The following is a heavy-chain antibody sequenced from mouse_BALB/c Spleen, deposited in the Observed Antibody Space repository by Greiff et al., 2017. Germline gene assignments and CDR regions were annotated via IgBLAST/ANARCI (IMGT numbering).Heavy chain of an antibody. CDR2: IDPANGNT. CDR3: ATGNYYAMDY. CDR1: GFNIKDTY. V-gene: IGHV14-3*02. Sequence: DVHLVESGAELVKPGASVKLSCTASGFNIKDTYMHWVKQRPEKGLEWIGRIDPANGNTKYDPKFQGKATITTNTSSNTAYLQLSSLTSEDTAVYYCATGNYYAMDYWGQGTSVTVSS. J-gene: IGHJ4*01. D-gene: IGHD1-1*02.